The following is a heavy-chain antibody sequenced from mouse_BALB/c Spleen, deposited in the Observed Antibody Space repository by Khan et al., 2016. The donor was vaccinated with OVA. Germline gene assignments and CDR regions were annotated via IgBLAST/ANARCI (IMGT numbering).Heavy chain of an antibody. J-gene: IGHJ1*01. CDR3: ARTGGNFHWYFDV. CDR1: GFTFSNFG. V-gene: IGHV5-17*02. CDR2: MSSGSSTI. Sequence: EVQGVESGGGLVQPGGSRKLSCAASGFTFSNFGMHWVRQAPKKGLEWVADMSSGSSTIYYVDKVKGRFTISRDNPKNILFLQMTSLRSEDTAMYYCARTGGNFHWYFDVWGAGTSVTVSS. D-gene: IGHD4-1*01.